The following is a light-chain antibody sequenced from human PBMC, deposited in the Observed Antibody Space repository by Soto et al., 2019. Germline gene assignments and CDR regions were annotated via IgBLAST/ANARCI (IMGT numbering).Light chain of an antibody. J-gene: IGKJ2*01. CDR3: QHYGSSPPMYT. CDR2: GAS. Sequence: EIVLTQSPGSMSLSPGERATLSCRASQSVTSRYLAWYQQKPGQAPRLHIYGASSRATGIPDRFSGSGAGTDFTLTISRLEPEDFAVYYCQHYGSSPPMYTFGQGTKLEIK. CDR1: QSVTSRY. V-gene: IGKV3-20*01.